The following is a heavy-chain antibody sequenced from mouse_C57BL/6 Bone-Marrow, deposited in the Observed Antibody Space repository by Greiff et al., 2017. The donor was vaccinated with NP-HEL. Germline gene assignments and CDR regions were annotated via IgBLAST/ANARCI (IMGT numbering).Heavy chain of an antibody. V-gene: IGHV1-4*01. J-gene: IGHJ2*01. CDR3: AGITTVVATDY. D-gene: IGHD1-1*01. Sequence: VQLQESGAELARPGASVKMSCKASGYTFTSYTMHWVKQRPGQGLEWIGYINPSSGYTKYNQKFKDKATLTADKSSSTAYMQLSSLTSEDSAVYYCAGITTVVATDYWGQGTTLTVSS. CDR2: INPSSGYT. CDR1: GYTFTSYT.